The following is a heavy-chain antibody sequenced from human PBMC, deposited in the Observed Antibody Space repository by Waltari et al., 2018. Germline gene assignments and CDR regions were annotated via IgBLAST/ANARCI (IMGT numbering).Heavy chain of an antibody. CDR3: ARDQGPDGLGTYYNRNWFDT. CDR1: GVSISRHH. CDR2: LYNTGTA. D-gene: IGHD3-10*01. J-gene: IGHJ5*02. V-gene: IGHV4-4*07. Sequence: HVQLQESGPALVEPSETLSLTCSVSGVSISRHHWTWIRQTAGKGLEWLGRLYNTGTAKYNHSFKSRVTMSADTSKNQFSLKLKSVTAADTAIYYCARDQGPDGLGTYYNRNWFDTWGQGTLVTVSS.